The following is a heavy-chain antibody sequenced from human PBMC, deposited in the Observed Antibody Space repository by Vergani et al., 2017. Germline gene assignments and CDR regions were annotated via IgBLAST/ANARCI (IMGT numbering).Heavy chain of an antibody. CDR3: TTDGLAAAVNL. Sequence: LQLVESGGGLLKPRRSLPLSXPSSLFPFSXXXIPSLPQAPPKGVECVCRIKTKTDRGTTDYAAPVKGRFTISRDDSKNTLYLQMNSLKTEYTAVYYCTTDGLAAAVNLWGQGTLVTVSS. V-gene: IGHV3-15*01. CDR2: IKTKTDRGTT. D-gene: IGHD6-13*01. J-gene: IGHJ5*02. CDR1: LFPFSXXX.